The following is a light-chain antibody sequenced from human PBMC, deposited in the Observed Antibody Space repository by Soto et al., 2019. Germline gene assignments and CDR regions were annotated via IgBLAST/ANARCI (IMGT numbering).Light chain of an antibody. J-gene: IGKJ1*01. CDR1: QSVSSSY. CDR2: GAS. V-gene: IGKV3-20*01. CDR3: QHYGSSQT. Sequence: EIVLTHSPGTLSLFPWEIATLSCRASQSVSSSYLAWYQQKPGQAPRLLIYGASSRATGIPDRFSGSGSGTDFTLTISRLEPEDFAVYYCQHYGSSQTFGQGTKVDI.